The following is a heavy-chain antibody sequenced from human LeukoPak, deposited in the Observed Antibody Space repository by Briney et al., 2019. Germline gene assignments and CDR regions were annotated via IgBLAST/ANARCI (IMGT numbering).Heavy chain of an antibody. CDR1: GGSISSGDYY. V-gene: IGHV4-30-4*01. J-gene: IGHJ4*02. CDR3: ARGQYGAGIAY. D-gene: IGHD3-10*01. CDR2: ISSSGRT. Sequence: SQTLSLTCTVSGGSISSGDYYWSWIRQPPGKGLEWIGYISSSGRTYYKPSLKSRFTVSMYTSKNQFSLKVSSVTAADTAVFYCARGQYGAGIAYWGQGTLVTVSS.